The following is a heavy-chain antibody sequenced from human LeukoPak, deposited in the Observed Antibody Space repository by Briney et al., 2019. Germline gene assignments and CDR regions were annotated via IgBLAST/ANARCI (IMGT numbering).Heavy chain of an antibody. J-gene: IGHJ6*02. CDR2: IYPDDSDT. Sequence: GESLKISCKGSGYSFTSNWIGWVRQMPGKGLEWMGIIYPDDSDTRYSPSFQGQVTISADKSTSTAYLQWSSLKASDTAMYYCATRSGGKFSYYYGMDVWGQGTTVTVSS. D-gene: IGHD2-15*01. CDR3: ATRSGGKFSYYYGMDV. V-gene: IGHV5-51*01. CDR1: GYSFTSNW.